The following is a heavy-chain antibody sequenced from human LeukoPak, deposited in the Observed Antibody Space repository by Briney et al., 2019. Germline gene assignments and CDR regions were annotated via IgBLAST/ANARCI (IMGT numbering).Heavy chain of an antibody. CDR3: ARALTTLTYEGY. CDR1: GFTFSGFW. D-gene: IGHD1-1*01. CDR2: INSDGSEG. Sequence: PGGSLRLSCAVSGFTFSGFWMSWSRQAPGKGLEWVASINSDGSEGYYADVVKGRFTISRDNAKNSLYLQINSLRAEDTAVYYCARALTTLTYEGYWGQGTLVTVSS. J-gene: IGHJ4*02. V-gene: IGHV3-7*03.